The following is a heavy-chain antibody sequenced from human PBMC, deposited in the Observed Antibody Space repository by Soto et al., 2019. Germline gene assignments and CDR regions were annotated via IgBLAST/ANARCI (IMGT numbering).Heavy chain of an antibody. CDR3: ARMNVDSYQFYYATDV. J-gene: IGHJ6*02. CDR1: GFSLTTGKRG. D-gene: IGHD4-17*01. CDR2: IFSDNER. Sequence: SGPTLVNSTDTLTLTCTVSGFSLTTGKRGVSWIRQPPGKALEWLAHIFSDNERSYSTSLQGRLTISKDTSGSQVVLSMTNVDPVDTATYYCARMNVDSYQFYYATDVWGQGTTVTVSS. V-gene: IGHV2-26*01.